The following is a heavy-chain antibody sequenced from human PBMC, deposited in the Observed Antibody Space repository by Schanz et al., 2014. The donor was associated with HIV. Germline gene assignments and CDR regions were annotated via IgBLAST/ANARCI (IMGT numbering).Heavy chain of an antibody. Sequence: QVQLVESGGGLVKPGGSLRLSCAASGFTFRSYGMHWVRQAPGKGLEWVADISSDGTNKYYADSVKGRFTISRDNSKNTLFLQMNSLRGEDTAVYYCARVANWDYYGMDVWGRGTTVTVSS. J-gene: IGHJ6*02. D-gene: IGHD3-16*01. V-gene: IGHV3-30*03. CDR1: GFTFRSYG. CDR2: ISSDGTNK. CDR3: ARVANWDYYGMDV.